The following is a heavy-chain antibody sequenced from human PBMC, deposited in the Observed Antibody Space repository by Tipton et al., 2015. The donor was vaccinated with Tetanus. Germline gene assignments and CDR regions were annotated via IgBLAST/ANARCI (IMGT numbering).Heavy chain of an antibody. J-gene: IGHJ2*01. CDR3: ARVVTATINFDL. Sequence: TLSLTCAVYGGSFSGYYWSWIRQPPGKGLEWIGEINHSGSTNYNPSLKSRVTISVDTSKNQFSRKLSSVTAADTAVYYCARVVTATINFDLWGRGTLVTVSS. D-gene: IGHD2-21*02. CDR1: GGSFSGYY. V-gene: IGHV4-34*01. CDR2: INHSGST.